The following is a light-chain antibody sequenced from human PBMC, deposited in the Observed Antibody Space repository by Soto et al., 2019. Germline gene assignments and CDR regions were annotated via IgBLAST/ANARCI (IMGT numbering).Light chain of an antibody. CDR1: KNDIGVYDF. CDR2: EVV. Sequence: QSPLSEPPSESGSPGQSVTISCTGTKNDIGVYDFVSWYQHHPGKAPRLIIYEVVQRPSGVPDRFSGSKSGNTASLTVSGLQAADEADYFCKSYAGSNTYVFGSGTEVTVL. CDR3: KSYAGSNTYV. V-gene: IGLV2-8*01. J-gene: IGLJ1*01.